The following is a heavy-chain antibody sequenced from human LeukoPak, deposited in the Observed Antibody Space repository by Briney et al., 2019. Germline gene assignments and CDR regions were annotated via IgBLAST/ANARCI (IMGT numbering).Heavy chain of an antibody. D-gene: IGHD3-9*01. CDR2: ISYDGSNK. V-gene: IGHV3-30*18. CDR1: GFTFSSYG. Sequence: GGSLRLSCAASGFTFSSYGMHWVRQAPGKGLEWVAVISYDGSNKYYADSVKGRVTISRDTYKNTLYLQMNSLRAEDTAVYYCAKWGDYDILTGYYDPDYWGQGTLVTVSS. J-gene: IGHJ4*02. CDR3: AKWGDYDILTGYYDPDY.